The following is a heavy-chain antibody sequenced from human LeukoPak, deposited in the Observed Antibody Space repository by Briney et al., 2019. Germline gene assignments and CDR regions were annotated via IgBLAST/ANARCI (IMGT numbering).Heavy chain of an antibody. CDR2: ISYDGSNK. D-gene: IGHD6-19*01. CDR3: AKDGSGWYETYYFDY. CDR1: GFTFSSYG. Sequence: GRSLRLSCAASGFTFSSYGMHWVRQAPGKGLEWVAVISYDGSNKYYADSVKGRFTISRDNSKNTLYLQMNSLRAEDTAVYYCAKDGSGWYETYYFDYWGQGTLVTVSS. J-gene: IGHJ4*02. V-gene: IGHV3-30*18.